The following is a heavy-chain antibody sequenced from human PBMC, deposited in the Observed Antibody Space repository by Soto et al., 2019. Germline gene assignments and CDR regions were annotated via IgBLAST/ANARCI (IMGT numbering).Heavy chain of an antibody. J-gene: IGHJ4*02. CDR2: INPSGGST. CDR3: VRDRRVAVAGTEYFDY. D-gene: IGHD6-19*01. Sequence: AVSAKVYCNASGYSITSGYMHWVRQATGQGLEWMGIINPSGGSTSYAQKFQGRVTMTRDTSTSTVYMELSSLRSEDTAGYYCVRDRRVAVAGTEYFDYWGQGTLV. CDR1: GYSITSGY. V-gene: IGHV1-46*01.